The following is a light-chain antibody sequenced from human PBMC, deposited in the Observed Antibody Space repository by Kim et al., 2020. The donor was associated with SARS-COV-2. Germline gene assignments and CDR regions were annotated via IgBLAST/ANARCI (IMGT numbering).Light chain of an antibody. V-gene: IGLV3-21*04. CDR3: QVWDSSSGYV. Sequence: APGKTARITSGGNNIGRKSVHWSQQRPGQAPVLAIYYDTDRPSGIPERFSGSNSGNTATLTISRVEAGDEADYYCQVWDSSSGYVFGTGTKVTVL. J-gene: IGLJ1*01. CDR1: NIGRKS. CDR2: YDT.